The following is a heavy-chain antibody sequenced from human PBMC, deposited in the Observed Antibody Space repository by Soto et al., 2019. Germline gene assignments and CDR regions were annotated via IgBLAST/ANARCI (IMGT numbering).Heavy chain of an antibody. CDR2: ITGSGDRT. D-gene: IGHD6-13*01. CDR3: ARMYSSSCDY. J-gene: IGHJ4*02. CDR1: GFTFSTYA. V-gene: IGHV3-23*01. Sequence: EVQLLESGGDLVQPGGSLRLSCAASGFTFSTYAMRWVRQAPGKGLEWVSSITGSGDRTYYADSVKGRFTISRDNSQSTLHVQMNSLRAEDTAVYYCARMYSSSCDYWGQGTLVTVSS.